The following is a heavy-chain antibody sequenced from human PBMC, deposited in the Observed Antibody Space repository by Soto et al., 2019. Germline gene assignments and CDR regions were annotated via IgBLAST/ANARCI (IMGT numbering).Heavy chain of an antibody. D-gene: IGHD4-17*01. V-gene: IGHV1-2*02. CDR3: ARDPYGHTDYVRNWFDP. J-gene: IGHJ5*02. CDR2: INPNSGGT. CDR1: GYTFTGYY. Sequence: ASVKVSCKASGYTFTGYYMHWMRQAPGQGLEWMGWINPNSGGTNYAQKFQGRVTMTRDTSISTAYMELSRLRSDDTAVYYCARDPYGHTDYVRNWFDPWGQGTLVTVSS.